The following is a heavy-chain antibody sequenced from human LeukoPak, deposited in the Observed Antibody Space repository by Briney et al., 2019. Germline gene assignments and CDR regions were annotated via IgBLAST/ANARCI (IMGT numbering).Heavy chain of an antibody. CDR1: GGSISSSTYY. D-gene: IGHD3-3*01. J-gene: IGHJ6*02. V-gene: IGHV3-74*01. CDR3: AREPTTFGVVIEYYYYYGMDV. Sequence: ETLSLTCTVSGGSISSSTYYWGWIRQPPGKGLVWVSRINSDGSSTSYADSVKGRFTISRDNAKNTLYLQMNSLKAEDTAVYYCAREPTTFGVVIEYYYYYGMDVWGQGTTVTVSS. CDR2: INSDGSST.